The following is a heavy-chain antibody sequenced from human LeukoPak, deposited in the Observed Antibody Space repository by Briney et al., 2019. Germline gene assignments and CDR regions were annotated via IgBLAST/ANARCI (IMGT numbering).Heavy chain of an antibody. D-gene: IGHD3-10*01. CDR1: GGSISSYY. CDR3: ARDSGDLWFGERINNWFDP. Sequence: SETLSLTCTVSGGSISSYYWSWIRQPPGKGLEWIGYIYYSGSTNYNPSLKSRVTISVDTSKNQFSLKLSSVTAADTAVYYCARDSGDLWFGERINNWFDPWGQGTLVTVSS. J-gene: IGHJ5*02. CDR2: IYYSGST. V-gene: IGHV4-59*12.